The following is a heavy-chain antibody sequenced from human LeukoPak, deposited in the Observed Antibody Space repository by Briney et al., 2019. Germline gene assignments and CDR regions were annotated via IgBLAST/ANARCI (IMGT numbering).Heavy chain of an antibody. D-gene: IGHD6-19*01. CDR2: INAGNGNT. J-gene: IGHJ4*02. V-gene: IGHV1-3*01. CDR1: GYTFTSHA. Sequence: ASVKVSCKASGYTFTSHAMHWVRQAPGQRLEWMGWINAGNGNTKYSQKLQGRVTMTTDTSTSTAYMELRSLRSDDTAVYYCARDVSYSSGGPDYWGQGTLVTVSS. CDR3: ARDVSYSSGGPDY.